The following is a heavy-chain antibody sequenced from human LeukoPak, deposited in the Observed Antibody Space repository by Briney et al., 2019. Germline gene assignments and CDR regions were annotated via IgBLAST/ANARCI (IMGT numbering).Heavy chain of an antibody. J-gene: IGHJ4*02. D-gene: IGHD5-12*01. CDR2: IYYSGST. CDR1: GGSISSGGYS. CDR3: ARAYSGYDFPFDY. V-gene: IGHV4-30-4*07. Sequence: SETLSLTCAVSGGSISSGGYSWSWIRQPPGTGLEWIGYIYYSGSTYYNPSLKSRVTISVDTSKNQFSLKLSSVTAADTAVYYCARAYSGYDFPFDYWGQGTLVTVSS.